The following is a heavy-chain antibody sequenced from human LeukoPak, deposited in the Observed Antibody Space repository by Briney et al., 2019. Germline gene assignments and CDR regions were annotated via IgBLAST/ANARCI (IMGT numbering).Heavy chain of an antibody. V-gene: IGHV5-51*01. Sequence: GESLKISCKGSGYSFTSYWIGWVRQMPGKGLEWMGIIYPGDSDTRYSPSFQGQVTISADKSISTAYLQWSSLKASDTAMYYCARNCSSTSCYTGTDYWGQGTLVTVSS. CDR2: IYPGDSDT. D-gene: IGHD2-2*02. CDR3: ARNCSSTSCYTGTDY. CDR1: GYSFTSYW. J-gene: IGHJ4*02.